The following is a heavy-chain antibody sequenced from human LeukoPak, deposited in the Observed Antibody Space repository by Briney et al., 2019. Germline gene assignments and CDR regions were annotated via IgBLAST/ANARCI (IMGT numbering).Heavy chain of an antibody. Sequence: AGGSLRLSCAASGLTLSSYAMSWVRQAPGKGLEWIGRIYTSGSTNYNPSLKSRVTISVDTSKNQFSLKLSSVTAADTAVYYCARGGYSYGYVGYWGQGTLVTVSS. D-gene: IGHD5-18*01. CDR2: IYTSGST. CDR3: ARGGYSYGYVGY. V-gene: IGHV4-4*08. CDR1: GLTLSSYA. J-gene: IGHJ4*02.